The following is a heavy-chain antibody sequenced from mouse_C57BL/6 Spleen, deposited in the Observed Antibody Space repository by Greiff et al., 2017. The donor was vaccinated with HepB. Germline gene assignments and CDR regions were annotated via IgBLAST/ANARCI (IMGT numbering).Heavy chain of an antibody. CDR1: GYAFSSSW. J-gene: IGHJ3*01. CDR3: ARVYYSNSWFAY. CDR2: IYPGDGDT. V-gene: IGHV1-82*01. Sequence: QVQLQQSGPELVKPGASVKISGKASGYAFSSSWMNWVKQRPGKGLEWIGRIYPGDGDTNYNGKFKGKATLTADKSSSTAYMQLSSLTSEDSAVYFCARVYYSNSWFAYWGQGTLVTVSA. D-gene: IGHD2-5*01.